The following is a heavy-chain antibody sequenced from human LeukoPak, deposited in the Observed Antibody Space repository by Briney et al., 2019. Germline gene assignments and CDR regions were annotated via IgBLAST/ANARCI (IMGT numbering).Heavy chain of an antibody. CDR3: ARDSGSFYRHSDY. CDR1: GFTFSSYG. J-gene: IGHJ4*02. V-gene: IGHV3-33*01. D-gene: IGHD4-11*01. Sequence: PGGSLRLSCAASGFTFSSYGMPWVRQAPGKGLEWVAVIWYDGSNKYYADSVKGRFTISRDNSKNTLYLQMNSLRAEDTAVYYCARDSGSFYRHSDYWGQGTLVTVSS. CDR2: IWYDGSNK.